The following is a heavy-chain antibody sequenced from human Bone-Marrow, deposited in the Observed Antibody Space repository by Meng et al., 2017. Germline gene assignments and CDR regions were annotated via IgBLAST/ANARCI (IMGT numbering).Heavy chain of an antibody. D-gene: IGHD3-10*01. J-gene: IGHJ4*02. CDR3: ARVPLWFGEQIDY. Sequence: SETLSLTCTVSGGSISSGSYYWSWIRQPAGKGLEWIGRIYTSGSTNYNPSLKSRVTISVDTSKNQFSLKLSSVTAADTAVYYCARVPLWFGEQIDYWGQGTLVTVSS. V-gene: IGHV4-61*02. CDR1: GGSISSGSYY. CDR2: IYTSGST.